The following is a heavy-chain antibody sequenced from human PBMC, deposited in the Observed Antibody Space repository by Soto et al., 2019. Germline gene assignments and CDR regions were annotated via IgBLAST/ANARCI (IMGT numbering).Heavy chain of an antibody. CDR2: INHSGST. J-gene: IGHJ6*02. D-gene: IGHD6-13*01. Sequence: SETLSLTCAVYGGSFSGYYWSWIREPPGKGLEWIGEINHSGSTNYNPSLKSRVTISVDTSKNQFSLKLSSVTAADTAVYYCARMARQQLVYYGMDVWGQGTTVTVSS. CDR3: ARMARQQLVYYGMDV. CDR1: GGSFSGYY. V-gene: IGHV4-34*01.